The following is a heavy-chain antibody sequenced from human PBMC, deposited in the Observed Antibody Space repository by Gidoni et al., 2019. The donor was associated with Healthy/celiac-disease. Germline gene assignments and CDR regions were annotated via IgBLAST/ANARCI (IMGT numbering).Heavy chain of an antibody. V-gene: IGHV3-23*01. D-gene: IGHD3-22*01. Sequence: LVQPGGSLRLSCAASGFTFSSYAMSWVRKAPGKGLEWVSAISGSGGSTYYADSVKGRFTISRDNSKNTLYLQMNSLRAEDTAVYYCAKDLLPYYYDSSGYYEPFDYWGQGTLVTVSS. CDR1: GFTFSSYA. CDR3: AKDLLPYYYDSSGYYEPFDY. J-gene: IGHJ4*02. CDR2: ISGSGGST.